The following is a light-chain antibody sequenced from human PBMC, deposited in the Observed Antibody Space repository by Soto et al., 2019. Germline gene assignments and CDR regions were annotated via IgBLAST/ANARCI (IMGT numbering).Light chain of an antibody. CDR1: RNT. Sequence: RNTVNWYQHLPGTAPKLLIYSNNHRPSGVPDRFSASKAGASASLAISGLQSEDEGDYYCAAWDASLGGFYVFGSGTKVTV. V-gene: IGLV1-44*01. CDR2: SNN. J-gene: IGLJ1*01. CDR3: AAWDASLGGFYV.